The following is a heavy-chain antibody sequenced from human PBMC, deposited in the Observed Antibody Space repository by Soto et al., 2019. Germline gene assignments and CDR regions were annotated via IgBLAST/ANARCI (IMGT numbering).Heavy chain of an antibody. CDR3: ARGLAACFVFSFDG. CDR1: GFSLTTSGVG. J-gene: IGHJ3*01. V-gene: IGHV2-5*04. CDR2: IYWSGDE. Sequence: SGPTLVNPTQTLTLTCSFSGFSLTTSGVGVGWVRQPPGKALEWLAHIYWSGDEHYRPSLKSRLSITKDASKNQVVLTMTNMDPVDTGTYYCARGLAACFVFSFDGWGQVTVVTVSS. D-gene: IGHD6-13*01.